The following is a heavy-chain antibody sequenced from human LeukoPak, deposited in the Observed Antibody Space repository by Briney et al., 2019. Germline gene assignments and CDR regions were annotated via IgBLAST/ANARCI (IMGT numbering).Heavy chain of an antibody. CDR1: GFTFSKSW. V-gene: IGHV3-7*01. CDR3: ARAPTVLVGYCSSSSCQADY. D-gene: IGHD2-2*01. CDR2: IKPDGTEK. Sequence: GGSLRLSCAASGFTFSKSWMSWARQAPGKGLECVANIKPDGTEKYYVDSVKGRFTISRDNAKNSLYLQMNSLRVEDTAVYYCARAPTVLVGYCSSSSCQADYWGQGTLVTVSS. J-gene: IGHJ4*02.